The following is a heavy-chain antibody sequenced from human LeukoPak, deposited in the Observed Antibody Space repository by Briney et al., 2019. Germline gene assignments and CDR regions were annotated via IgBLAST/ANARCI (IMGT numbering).Heavy chain of an antibody. J-gene: IGHJ6*03. CDR1: GYTLTELS. V-gene: IGHV1-24*01. D-gene: IGHD3-22*01. CDR3: ATVGLYDSSGYYYYMDV. CDR2: FDLEDGET. Sequence: ASVPVSCKVSGYTLTELSIHWVRPAPGKGLAWMGGFDLEDGETIYAQKFQGRVTMTEDTSTDTAYMELSILRSEDTAEYYCATVGLYDSSGYYYYMDVCGKGTTVTVAS.